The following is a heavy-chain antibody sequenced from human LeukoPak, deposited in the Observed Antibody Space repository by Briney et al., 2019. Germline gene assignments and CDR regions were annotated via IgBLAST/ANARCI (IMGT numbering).Heavy chain of an antibody. CDR2: ISRSSATT. CDR3: ARTPTVTQGPYYFDY. V-gene: IGHV3-23*01. CDR1: GFTFSSDA. Sequence: PGGSLRLSCGPSGFTFSSDAMTWVRQAPGKGLEWVSVISRSSATTYYANSVKGRFTISRDNSKNTLYLQLNSLRAEDTAIYYCARTPTVTQGPYYFDYWGQGTLVTVSS. J-gene: IGHJ4*02. D-gene: IGHD4-17*01.